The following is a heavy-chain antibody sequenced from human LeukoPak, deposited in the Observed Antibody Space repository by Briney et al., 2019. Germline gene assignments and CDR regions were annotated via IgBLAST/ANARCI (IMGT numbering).Heavy chain of an antibody. CDR3: ARDPHPPQYSSNWVRWFDP. J-gene: IGHJ5*02. CDR2: ISSSSSYT. V-gene: IGHV3-11*06. CDR1: GFTFSDYY. Sequence: GGSLRLSCAASGFTFSDYYMSWIRQAPGKGLEWVSYISSSSSYTNYADSVKGRFTISRDNAKNSLYLQMNSLRAEDTAVYYCARDPHPPQYSSNWVRWFDPWGQGTLVTVSS. D-gene: IGHD6-13*01.